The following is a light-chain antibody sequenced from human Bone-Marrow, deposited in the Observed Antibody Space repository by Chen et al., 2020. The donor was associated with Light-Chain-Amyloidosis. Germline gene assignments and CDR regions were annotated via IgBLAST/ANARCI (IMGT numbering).Light chain of an antibody. CDR2: LGS. V-gene: IGKV2-28*01. CDR3: MQARQTPHT. Sequence: DIVVTQSPLSLPVTPGEPASISCRSSQSLLHSNGFNYLDWYLQKPGQSPQLLIYLGSSRASGVPDRFSGSGSGTDFTLKISRVEAEDVGVYYCMQARQTPHTFGQGTKLEIK. J-gene: IGKJ2*01. CDR1: QSLLHSNGFNY.